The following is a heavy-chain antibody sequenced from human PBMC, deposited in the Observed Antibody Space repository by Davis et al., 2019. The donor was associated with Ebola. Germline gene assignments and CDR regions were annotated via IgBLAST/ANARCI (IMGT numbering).Heavy chain of an antibody. D-gene: IGHD4-17*01. J-gene: IGHJ4*02. CDR1: GFTFSSYA. CDR2: ISYDGSNK. Sequence: GGSLRLSCAASGFTFSSYAMHWVRQAPGKGLEWVAVISYDGSNKYYADSVKGRFTISRDNSKNTLYLQMNSLKTEDTAVYYCTGTVTTDVGPLDYWGQGTLVTVSS. CDR3: TGTVTTDVGPLDY. V-gene: IGHV3-30-3*01.